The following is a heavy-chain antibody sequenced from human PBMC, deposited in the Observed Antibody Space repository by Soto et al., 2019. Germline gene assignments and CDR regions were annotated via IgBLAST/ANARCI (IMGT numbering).Heavy chain of an antibody. D-gene: IGHD2-2*01. CDR2: TRNKANSYNT. CDR3: ASSLGYSCSGGGLQDYFDY. CDR1: GFTFSDHY. Sequence: EVQLVESGGGLVQPGGSLRLSCAASGFTFSDHYMDWVRQAPGKGLEWVGRTRNKANSYNTEYAASVKGRFTISRDDSNHSLYLQMNRLTTEDTAVYYCASSLGYSCSGGGLQDYFDYWGQGTLVNVSS. J-gene: IGHJ4*02. V-gene: IGHV3-72*01.